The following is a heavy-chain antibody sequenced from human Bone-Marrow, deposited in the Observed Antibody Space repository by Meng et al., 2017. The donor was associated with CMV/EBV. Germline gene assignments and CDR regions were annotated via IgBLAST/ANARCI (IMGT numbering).Heavy chain of an antibody. CDR2: INPSGGNT. J-gene: IGHJ4*02. V-gene: IGHV1-46*01. CDR3: ASTGCSGGFCYLFDY. CDR1: GYTFTSYY. D-gene: IGHD2-15*01. Sequence: ASVKVSCKTSGYTFTSYYVHWVRQAPGQGLEWMGIINPSGGNTDYAQKFQGRVTMTRDTSTTTVYMELSSLRSEDSCIYYCASTGCSGGFCYLFDYWGQGTLVTVSS.